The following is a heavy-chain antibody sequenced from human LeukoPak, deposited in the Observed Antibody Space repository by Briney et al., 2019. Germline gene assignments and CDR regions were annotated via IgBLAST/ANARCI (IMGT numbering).Heavy chain of an antibody. Sequence: ASVKVSCKASGYTFTGYYMHWVRQAPGQGLEWMGWINPNSGGTNYAQKFQGRVTMTRDTSISTAYMELSRLRSDDTAVYYRARVGIEYGDTWFDPWGQGTLVTVSS. J-gene: IGHJ5*02. CDR2: INPNSGGT. CDR1: GYTFTGYY. D-gene: IGHD4-17*01. V-gene: IGHV1-2*02. CDR3: ARVGIEYGDTWFDP.